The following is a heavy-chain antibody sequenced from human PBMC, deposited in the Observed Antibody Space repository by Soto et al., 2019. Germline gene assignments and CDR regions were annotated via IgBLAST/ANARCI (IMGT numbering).Heavy chain of an antibody. V-gene: IGHV1-69*02. Sequence: SVKVSCKASGGTFSSYTISWVRQAPGQGLEWMGRIIPILGIANYAQKFQGRVTITADKSTSTAYMELSSLRSEDTAVYYCARKSRITMVRGPGEDAFDIWGQGTMVTVSS. J-gene: IGHJ3*02. CDR1: GGTFSSYT. D-gene: IGHD3-10*01. CDR3: ARKSRITMVRGPGEDAFDI. CDR2: IIPILGIA.